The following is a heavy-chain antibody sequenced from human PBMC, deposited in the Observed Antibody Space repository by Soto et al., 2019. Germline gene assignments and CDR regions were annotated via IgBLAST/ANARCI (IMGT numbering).Heavy chain of an antibody. CDR3: ARAPTARYNWFDP. V-gene: IGHV1-8*01. J-gene: IGHJ5*02. CDR2: MNPNSGNT. Sequence: ASVKVSCKASGYTFTSYDINWLRQATGQGLEWMGWMNPNSGNTGYAQKFQGRVTMTRNTSISTAYMELSSLRSEDTAVYYCARAPTARYNWFDPWGQGTLVTVSS. D-gene: IGHD2-21*02. CDR1: GYTFTSYD.